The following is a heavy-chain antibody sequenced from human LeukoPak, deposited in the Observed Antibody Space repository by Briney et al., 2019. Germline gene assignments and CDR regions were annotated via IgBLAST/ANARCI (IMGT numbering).Heavy chain of an antibody. CDR1: GGSVSSGSYY. CDR3: ARADCSTTSCPMDV. V-gene: IGHV4-61*01. Sequence: PSETLSLTCTVSGGSVSSGSYYWSWIRQPPGKGLEWIGYIYYSGSTNYNPSLKSRVTISVDTSKNQFSLRLTSVTAADTAVYYCARADCSTTSCPMDVWGQGATVTVSS. CDR2: IYYSGST. D-gene: IGHD2-2*01. J-gene: IGHJ6*02.